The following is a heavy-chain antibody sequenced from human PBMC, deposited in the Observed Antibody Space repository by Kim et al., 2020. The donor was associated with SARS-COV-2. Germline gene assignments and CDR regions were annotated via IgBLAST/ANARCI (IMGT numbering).Heavy chain of an antibody. J-gene: IGHJ4*02. CDR1: GFTFSNYV. V-gene: IGHV3-23*03. CDR3: AKGNGGYSYGYVDS. Sequence: GGSLRLSCAASGFTFSNYVMSWVRQTAGKGLEWVSVIYSGGSSTYSADSVKGRFTISRDDSKNTLYLQMNSLRAEDTALYYCAKGNGGYSYGYVDSWGQGTLVTVSS. CDR2: IYSGGSST. D-gene: IGHD5-18*01.